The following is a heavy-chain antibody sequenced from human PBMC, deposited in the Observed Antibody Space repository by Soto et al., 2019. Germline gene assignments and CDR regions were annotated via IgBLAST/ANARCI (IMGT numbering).Heavy chain of an antibody. CDR1: GFTFSTHA. CDR3: AKQSKWSSTSCYSGGSTCPLDG. D-gene: IGHD2-2*02. Sequence: EVQLLESGGGLVQPGGSLRLSCAVSGFTFSTHAMSWVRQAPGKGLEWVSGTSATGSTTYYADSVKGQFTISRDNSKNTLYLQMNSLRAEDTAVYYCAKQSKWSSTSCYSGGSTCPLDGWGQGTLVTVSS. V-gene: IGHV3-23*01. J-gene: IGHJ4*02. CDR2: TSATGSTT.